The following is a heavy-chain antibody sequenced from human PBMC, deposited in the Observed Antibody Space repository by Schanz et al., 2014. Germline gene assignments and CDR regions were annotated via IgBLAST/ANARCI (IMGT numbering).Heavy chain of an antibody. D-gene: IGHD2-15*01. J-gene: IGHJ4*02. Sequence: QVQLVESGGGVVQPGGSLRLSCAASGFSFSGYGMHWVRQAPGKGLEWVAYIRFDASAKYYGDSVEGRFTISRDNSKNTVYLQMNSLRAEDTAVYYCARDPGGTKTHGLWGQGTLVTVSS. CDR1: GFSFSGYG. CDR3: ARDPGGTKTHGL. V-gene: IGHV3-30*02. CDR2: IRFDASAK.